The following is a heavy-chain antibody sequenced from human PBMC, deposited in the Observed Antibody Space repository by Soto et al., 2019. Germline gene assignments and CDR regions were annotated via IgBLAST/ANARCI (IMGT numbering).Heavy chain of an antibody. V-gene: IGHV3-23*01. CDR1: GFTFSSYA. CDR3: AKDRGYSYGRTFFDY. CDR2: ISGSGGST. D-gene: IGHD5-18*01. Sequence: PGGSLRLSCAASGFTFSSYAMSWLRQAPGKGLEWVSAISGSGGSTYYADSVKGRFTISRDNSKNTLYLQMNSLRAEDTAVYYCAKDRGYSYGRTFFDYWGQGTLVTVSS. J-gene: IGHJ4*02.